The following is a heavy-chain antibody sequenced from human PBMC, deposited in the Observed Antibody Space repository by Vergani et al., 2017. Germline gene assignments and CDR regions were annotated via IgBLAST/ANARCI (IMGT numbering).Heavy chain of an antibody. D-gene: IGHD3-10*01. Sequence: QIQLQESGPGLVKPSETLSLTCSVSGYSISRGFYWAWIRQTPENGLEWIGGMFHTGEASNSPSLQTRVAFSMDTSKNQFSLQLTSGTAADTAVYFCGVIMVRSPRPDNWFDSWGRGTLVTVSS. V-gene: IGHV4-38-2*02. J-gene: IGHJ5*01. CDR3: GVIMVRSPRPDNWFDS. CDR2: MFHTGEA. CDR1: GYSISRGFY.